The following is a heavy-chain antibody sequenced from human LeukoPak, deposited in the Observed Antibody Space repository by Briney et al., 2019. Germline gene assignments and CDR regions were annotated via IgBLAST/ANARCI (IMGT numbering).Heavy chain of an antibody. CDR2: ISGSGGST. J-gene: IGHJ4*02. CDR3: AKGPATVDY. V-gene: IGHV3-23*01. D-gene: IGHD2-2*01. Sequence: AGGSLRLSCAASGLTFSIYAMSWLRQAPAKGLEGVSAISGSGGSTYYADSVKGRFTISRDNSKNTLYLQMNSLRDEDTAVYYCAKGPATVDYWGQGTLVTVSS. CDR1: GLTFSIYA.